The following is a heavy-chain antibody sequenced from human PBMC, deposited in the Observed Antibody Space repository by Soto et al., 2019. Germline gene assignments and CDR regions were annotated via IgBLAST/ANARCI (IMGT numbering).Heavy chain of an antibody. V-gene: IGHV3-30*18. CDR3: TKDVRYSSRGNWFDP. D-gene: IGHD6-13*01. CDR2: ISYDGSNK. CDR1: GFTFSSYG. Sequence: GGSLRLSCAASGFTFSSYGMHWVRQAPGKGLEWVAVISYDGSNKYYADSVKGRFTISRDNSKNTLYLQMNSLRAEDTAVYYCTKDVRYSSRGNWFDPXGQGTLVTVSS. J-gene: IGHJ5*02.